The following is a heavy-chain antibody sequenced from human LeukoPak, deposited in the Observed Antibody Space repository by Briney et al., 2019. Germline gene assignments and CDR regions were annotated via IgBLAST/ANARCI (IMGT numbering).Heavy chain of an antibody. CDR2: IYYSGST. D-gene: IGHD2-2*01. CDR3: ARLPNYHYHYMDV. CDR1: GGSISSSSYY. J-gene: IGHJ6*03. Sequence: SETLSLTCTVSGGSISSSSYYWGWIRQPPGKGLEWIGSIYYSGSTYYNPSLKSRVAIFVDTSKNQFSLKLSSVTAADTAVYYCARLPNYHYHYMDVWGKGTTVTISS. V-gene: IGHV4-39*01.